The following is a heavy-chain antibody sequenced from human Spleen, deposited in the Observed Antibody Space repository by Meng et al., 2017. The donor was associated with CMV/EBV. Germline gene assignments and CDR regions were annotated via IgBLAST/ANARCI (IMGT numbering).Heavy chain of an antibody. CDR1: GLTVSSNY. CDR2: IYIGGGT. Sequence: GGSLRLSCAASGLTVSSNYMTWVRQAPGKGLEWVSVIYIGGGTYYADSVKGRLTISRDNSKNTLYLQMNSLRAEDTAVYYCARENQFNTFDFWGQGTVVTVSS. J-gene: IGHJ3*01. CDR3: ARENQFNTFDF. V-gene: IGHV3-53*01. D-gene: IGHD1-14*01.